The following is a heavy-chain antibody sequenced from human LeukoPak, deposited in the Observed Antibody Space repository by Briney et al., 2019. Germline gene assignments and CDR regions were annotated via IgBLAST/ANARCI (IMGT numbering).Heavy chain of an antibody. CDR2: ISAENGDT. CDR1: GYSLSNHG. V-gene: IGHV1-18*01. CDR3: ARHSTLFRGTFCYQNDPFDR. J-gene: IGHJ3*01. D-gene: IGHD2-2*01. Sequence: GASVTLSFKASGYSLSNHGIGWVRQAPGQGLEWMGWISAENGDTNYAQKVQGRVTMTTDTSTNTAYMELRSLRSDDTAVCNCARHSTLFRGTFCYQNDPFDRWGEGTIVTVSS.